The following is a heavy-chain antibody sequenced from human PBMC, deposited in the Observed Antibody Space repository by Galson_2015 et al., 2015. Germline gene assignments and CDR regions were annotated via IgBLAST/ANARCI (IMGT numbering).Heavy chain of an antibody. J-gene: IGHJ4*02. CDR1: GDPMNDYY. CDR2: IHYNGRT. Sequence: SETLSLTCPVSGDPMNDYYWTWIRQSPGKGLEWLGYIHYNGRTNYNPSLRSRVTMSVDTSRSQLSLKLTSVTAADTAVYYCARLPDISGWPFDYWSQGTLVTVSS. D-gene: IGHD6-19*01. CDR3: ARLPDISGWPFDY. V-gene: IGHV4-59*01.